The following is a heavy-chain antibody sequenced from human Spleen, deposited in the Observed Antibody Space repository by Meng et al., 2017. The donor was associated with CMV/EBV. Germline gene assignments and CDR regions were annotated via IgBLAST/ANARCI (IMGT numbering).Heavy chain of an antibody. CDR3: ARANFLRAGENDY. V-gene: IGHV1-2*02. J-gene: IGHJ4*02. Sequence: ASVKVSCKASGYTFTGYYMHWVRQAPGQGLEWMGWINTNSGGTNYAQKFQGRVTMTRNTSISTAYMELSRLRSDETAVYYCARANFLRAGENDYWGQGTLVTVSS. CDR2: INTNSGGT. D-gene: IGHD2/OR15-2a*01. CDR1: GYTFTGYY.